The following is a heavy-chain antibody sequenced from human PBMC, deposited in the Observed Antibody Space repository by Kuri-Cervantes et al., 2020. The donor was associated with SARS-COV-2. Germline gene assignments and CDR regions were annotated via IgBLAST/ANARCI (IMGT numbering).Heavy chain of an antibody. Sequence: SETLSLTCAVYGGSFSGYYWSWIRQPPGKGLEWIGEIYHSGSTNYSPSLKSRVSFSIDKSENHFSVKLSSVTAADTAVYYCARGVGVYPALDIWGQGTMVTVSS. V-gene: IGHV4-34*01. J-gene: IGHJ3*02. CDR1: GGSFSGYY. D-gene: IGHD3-3*01. CDR3: ARGVGVYPALDI. CDR2: IYHSGST.